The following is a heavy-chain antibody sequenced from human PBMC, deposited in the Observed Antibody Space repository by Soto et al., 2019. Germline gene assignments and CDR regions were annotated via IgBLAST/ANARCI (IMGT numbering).Heavy chain of an antibody. CDR1: GGSISSYY. Sequence: QVQLQESGPGLVKPSETLSLTCTVSGGSISSYYWSWIRQPPGKGLEWIGDIDYSGSTNYNPSLTRPVTIAVDTSKQQFSLKPSSVTAADTAVYYCARRYSSSFDYWGQGTLVTVSS. V-gene: IGHV4-59*08. CDR2: IDYSGST. CDR3: ARRYSSSFDY. D-gene: IGHD6-13*01. J-gene: IGHJ4*02.